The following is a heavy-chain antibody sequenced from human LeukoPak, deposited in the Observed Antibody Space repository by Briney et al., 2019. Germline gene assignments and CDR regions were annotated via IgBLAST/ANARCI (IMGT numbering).Heavy chain of an antibody. D-gene: IGHD6-19*01. CDR3: ARARIGSSGWFDS. CDR1: GASISDYS. J-gene: IGHJ5*01. V-gene: IGHV4-59*01. Sequence: SETLSLTCLVSGASISDYSRTWIRQPPGKGLEWIGYMYYTGSTNHNPSLETRVTISVDTSRNQFSLNLTSVTAADTAVYYCARARIGSSGWFDSWGQGTLVTVSS. CDR2: MYYTGST.